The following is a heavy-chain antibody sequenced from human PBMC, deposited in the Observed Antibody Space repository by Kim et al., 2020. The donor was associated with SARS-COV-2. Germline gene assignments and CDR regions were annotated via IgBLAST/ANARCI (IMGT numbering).Heavy chain of an antibody. Sequence: GGSLILSCTASGFTFGDYAMSWFRQAPGKGLEWVGFIRSNAYGGTTEYAASVKGRFTISRDDSKSIAYLQMNSLKTEDTAVYYCTREVLQYFDWLLLSAPPSRGFEYWGQGTLVTVSS. V-gene: IGHV3-49*03. CDR1: GFTFGDYA. CDR2: IRSNAYGGTT. CDR3: TREVLQYFDWLLLSAPPSRGFEY. D-gene: IGHD3-9*01. J-gene: IGHJ4*02.